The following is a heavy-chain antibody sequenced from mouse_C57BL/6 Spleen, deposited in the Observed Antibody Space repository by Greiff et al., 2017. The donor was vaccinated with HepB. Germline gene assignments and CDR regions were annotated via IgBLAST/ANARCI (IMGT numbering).Heavy chain of an antibody. V-gene: IGHV2-5*01. CDR3: ASHYYGSSWGYAMDY. CDR2: IWRGGST. Sequence: QVQLKESGPGLVQPSQSLSITCTVSGFSLTSYGVHWVRQSPGKGLEWLGVIWRGGSTDYNAAFMSRLSITKDNSKSQVFFKMNSLQADDTAIYYCASHYYGSSWGYAMDYWGQGTSVTVSS. J-gene: IGHJ4*01. D-gene: IGHD1-1*01. CDR1: GFSLTSYG.